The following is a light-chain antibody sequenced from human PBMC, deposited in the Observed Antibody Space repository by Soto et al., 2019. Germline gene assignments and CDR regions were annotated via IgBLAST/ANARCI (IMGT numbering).Light chain of an antibody. V-gene: IGLV3-1*01. CDR2: HDD. CDR1: KLGDKY. Sequence: SYELTQPPSVSVSPGQTASITCSGDKLGDKYASWYQQKPGQSPVMVIYHDDKRPSGIPERFSGSNSGNTATLTISETQTMDEADYYCQARDTGTEVFGTGTKLTVL. J-gene: IGLJ1*01. CDR3: QARDTGTEV.